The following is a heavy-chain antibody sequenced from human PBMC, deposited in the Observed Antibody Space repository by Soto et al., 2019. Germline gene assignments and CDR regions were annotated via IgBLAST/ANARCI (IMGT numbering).Heavy chain of an antibody. CDR1: GYTFTSYG. CDR3: ARGVRGGIAALPFVDYYYYMDV. D-gene: IGHD6-6*01. J-gene: IGHJ6*03. V-gene: IGHV1-18*01. CDR2: ISAYNGNT. Sequence: ASVKVSCKASGYTFTSYGISWVRQAPGQGLEWMGWISAYNGNTNYAQKLQGRVTMTTDTSTSTAYMELRSLRSDDTAVYYCARGVRGGIAALPFVDYYYYMDVWGKGPTVT.